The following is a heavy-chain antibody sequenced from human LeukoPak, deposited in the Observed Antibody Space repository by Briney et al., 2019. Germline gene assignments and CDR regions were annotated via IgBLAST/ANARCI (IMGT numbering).Heavy chain of an antibody. CDR3: ASPADIPDY. Sequence: GGSLRLSCAASGFTFSSYEMNWVRQAPGKGLEWVPYISISDSIIYYADSVKGRFTISRDNAKSSLYLQMHSLRAEDTAVYYCASPADIPDYWGQGTLVTVSS. CDR1: GFTFSSYE. CDR2: ISISDSII. J-gene: IGHJ4*02. D-gene: IGHD2-2*02. V-gene: IGHV3-48*03.